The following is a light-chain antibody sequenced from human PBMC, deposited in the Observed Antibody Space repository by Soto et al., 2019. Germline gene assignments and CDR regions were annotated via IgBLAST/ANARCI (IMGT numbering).Light chain of an antibody. J-gene: IGLJ2*01. V-gene: IGLV2-14*01. CDR2: DVS. CDR1: SSDVGAYNY. Sequence: QSALTQPASVSGSPGQSITISCTGTSSDVGAYNYVSWYQQHPVKDPKLMIYDVSSRPSGISNRFSGSKSGNTASLTISGVQAEDEADYYCSSYASSSTVIFGGGTKLTVL. CDR3: SSYASSSTVI.